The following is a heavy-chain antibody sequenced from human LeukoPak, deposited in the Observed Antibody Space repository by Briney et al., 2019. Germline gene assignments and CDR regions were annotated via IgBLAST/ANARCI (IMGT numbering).Heavy chain of an antibody. Sequence: SETLSLTCAVYGGSFSGYYWSWIRQPPEKGLEWIGEINHSGSTNYNPSLKSRVTISVDTSKNQFSLKLSSVTAADTAVYYCARGSTMIISVAFDIWGQGTMVTVSS. CDR1: GGSFSGYY. CDR3: ARGSTMIISVAFDI. V-gene: IGHV4-34*01. J-gene: IGHJ3*02. D-gene: IGHD3-22*01. CDR2: INHSGST.